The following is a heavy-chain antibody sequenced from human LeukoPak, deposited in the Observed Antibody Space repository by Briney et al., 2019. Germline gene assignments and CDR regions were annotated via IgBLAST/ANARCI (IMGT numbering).Heavy chain of an antibody. Sequence: GASVKISCKASGFTFTSFYMHWVRQAPGQGLEWMGIINPSDHTTDYAQKFQGRVTMTRDTPTSTAYMELRSLRSDDTAVYYCARVLQWPDAFDIWGQGTMVTVSS. J-gene: IGHJ3*02. V-gene: IGHV1-46*01. CDR3: ARVLQWPDAFDI. CDR1: GFTFTSFY. CDR2: INPSDHTT. D-gene: IGHD6-19*01.